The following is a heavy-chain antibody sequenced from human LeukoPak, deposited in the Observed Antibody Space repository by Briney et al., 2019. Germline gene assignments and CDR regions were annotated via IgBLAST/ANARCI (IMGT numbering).Heavy chain of an antibody. CDR2: ISTNGDSA. CDR3: ARGLGDSRGYYYFDS. CDR1: AFTFSTYA. Sequence: PGGSLRLSCAASAFTFSTYAMHWVRQAPGKGLEYVSVISTNGDSAYYANSVKGRFTISRDNSKNTLYLQMGSLRTDDMAVYYCARGLGDSRGYYYFDSWGQGTLVTVSS. V-gene: IGHV3-64*01. J-gene: IGHJ4*02. D-gene: IGHD3-22*01.